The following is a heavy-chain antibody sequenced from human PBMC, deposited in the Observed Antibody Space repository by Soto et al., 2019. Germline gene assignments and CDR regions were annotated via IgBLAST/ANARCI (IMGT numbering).Heavy chain of an antibody. CDR3: ARDLPLPYSSSWDFDY. D-gene: IGHD6-13*01. CDR2: INPNSGGT. V-gene: IGHV1-2*02. CDR1: GYTFTGYY. Sequence: ASVKVSCKASGYTFTGYYMHWVRQAPGQGLEWMGWINPNSGGTNYAQKFQGRVTMTRDTSISTAYMELSRLRSDDTAVYYCARDLPLPYSSSWDFDYWGQGTLVTVSS. J-gene: IGHJ4*02.